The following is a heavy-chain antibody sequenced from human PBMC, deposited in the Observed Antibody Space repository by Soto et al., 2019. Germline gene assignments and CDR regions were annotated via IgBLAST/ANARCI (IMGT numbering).Heavy chain of an antibody. V-gene: IGHV3-23*01. CDR3: AKDFRRGLTMIVVVLTPDVGYFDY. CDR1: GFTFSSYA. CDR2: ISGSGGST. J-gene: IGHJ4*02. Sequence: GGSLRLSCAASGFTFSSYAMSWVRQAPGKGLEWVSAISGSGGSTYYADSVKGRFTISRDNSKNTLYLQMNSLRAEDTAVYYCAKDFRRGLTMIVVVLTPDVGYFDYWGQGTLVTVSS. D-gene: IGHD3-22*01.